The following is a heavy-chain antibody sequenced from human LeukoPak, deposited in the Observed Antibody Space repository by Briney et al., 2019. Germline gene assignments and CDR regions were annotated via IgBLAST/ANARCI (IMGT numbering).Heavy chain of an antibody. CDR3: ARPYYYDSRIDP. CDR2: MYYSGST. Sequence: PSETLSLICTVSGGSISSGDYYWSWIRQPPGKGLEWIAYMYYSGSTYYNPSLKSRVTMSADTSKNQLSLKLSSVTAADTAVYYCARPYYYDSRIDPWGQGILVTVSS. J-gene: IGHJ5*02. CDR1: GGSISSGDYY. D-gene: IGHD3-22*01. V-gene: IGHV4-30-4*01.